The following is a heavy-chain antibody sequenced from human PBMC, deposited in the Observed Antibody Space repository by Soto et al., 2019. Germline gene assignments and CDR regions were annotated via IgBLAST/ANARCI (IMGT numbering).Heavy chain of an antibody. D-gene: IGHD3-3*01. J-gene: IGHJ4*02. CDR1: GFTFSNYA. V-gene: IGHV3-23*01. CDR2: ISGSGDST. CDR3: AKDTPQEWLLGLHY. Sequence: EVQLLESGGGLVQPGGSLRLSCAGSGFTFSNYAMSWVRQAPGKGLEWVSAISGSGDSTYYANSVKGRFTISRDNSKNKLYLQMNSLRAEDTALYYCAKDTPQEWLLGLHYWGQGTLVTVSS.